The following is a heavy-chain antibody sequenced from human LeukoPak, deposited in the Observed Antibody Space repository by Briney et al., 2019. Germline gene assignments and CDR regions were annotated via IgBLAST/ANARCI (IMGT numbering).Heavy chain of an antibody. CDR2: IYTSGST. CDR3: ARGPYYYDSSGQIDY. V-gene: IGHV4-4*07. J-gene: IGHJ4*02. D-gene: IGHD3-22*01. Sequence: PSETLSLTCTVSGGSISSYYWSWIRQPAGKGLEWIGRIYTSGSTNYNPSLKSRVTISVDTSKNQFSLKLSSVTAADTAVYYCARGPYYYDSSGQIDYWGQGTLVTVSS. CDR1: GGSISSYY.